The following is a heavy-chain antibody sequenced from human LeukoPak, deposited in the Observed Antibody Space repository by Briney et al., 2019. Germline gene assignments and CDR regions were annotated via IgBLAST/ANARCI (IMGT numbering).Heavy chain of an antibody. J-gene: IGHJ4*02. V-gene: IGHV3-7*03. CDR3: AKPAISSRGWYYDY. Sequence: GGSLRLSCAASGFTFSNYWMSWVRQAPGKGLEWVANIKQDRSEKYYVDSVKGRFTISRDNSKNTLYLQMNSLRAEDTAVYYCAKPAISSRGWYYDYWGQGTLVTVSS. D-gene: IGHD6-19*01. CDR1: GFTFSNYW. CDR2: IKQDRSEK.